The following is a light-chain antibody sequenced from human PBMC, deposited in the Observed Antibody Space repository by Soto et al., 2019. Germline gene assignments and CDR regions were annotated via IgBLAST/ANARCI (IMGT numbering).Light chain of an antibody. V-gene: IGKV1-39*01. CDR2: GAS. Sequence: DIQMTQSPSSVSASVGDRVTITCRASQSISGYLNWYQQKPGRAPKLLIWGASNLLSGVPARFSGSRSGTEFTLVISGLQPDDFATYYCQEALNEPWTFGQGTKVDIK. CDR1: QSISGY. CDR3: QEALNEPWT. J-gene: IGKJ1*01.